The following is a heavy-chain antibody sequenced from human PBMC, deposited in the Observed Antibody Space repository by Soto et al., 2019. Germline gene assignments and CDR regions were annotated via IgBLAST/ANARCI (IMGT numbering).Heavy chain of an antibody. Sequence: GESLKISCKGPGYSFAGYWITWVRQKPGKGLEWMVRIDPSDSQTYYSPSFRGHVTISVTKSITTVFLQWSSLRASDTAMYYCARQIDDSHTGPNCQYYFDSWGQGTPVTVSS. D-gene: IGHD5-18*01. V-gene: IGHV5-10-1*01. CDR2: IDPSDSQT. CDR1: GYSFAGYW. J-gene: IGHJ4*02. CDR3: ARQIDDSHTGPNCQYYFDS.